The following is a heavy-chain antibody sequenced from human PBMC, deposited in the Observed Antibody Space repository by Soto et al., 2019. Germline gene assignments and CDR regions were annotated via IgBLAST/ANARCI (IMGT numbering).Heavy chain of an antibody. J-gene: IGHJ4*02. CDR2: IYYSGST. Sequence: QVQLQESGPGLVKPSETLSLTCTVSGGSISSYYWSWIRQPPGNGLEWIGYIYYSGSTNYNPSLTSXVTISVDTSKNQFSLKLSSVTAADTAVYYCARGYGDYVLDYWGQGTLVTVSS. CDR3: ARGYGDYVLDY. D-gene: IGHD4-17*01. V-gene: IGHV4-59*08. CDR1: GGSISSYY.